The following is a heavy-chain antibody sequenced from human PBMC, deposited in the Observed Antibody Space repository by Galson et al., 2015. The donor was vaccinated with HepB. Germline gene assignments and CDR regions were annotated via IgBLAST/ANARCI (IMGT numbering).Heavy chain of an antibody. V-gene: IGHV3-30*18. D-gene: IGHD3-10*01. CDR3: AKAQSYYGSGHLPG. CDR2: ISYDGSNK. Sequence: SLRLSCAASGFTFSSYGMHWVRQAPGKGLEWVAVISYDGSNKYYADSVKGRFTISRDNSKNTLYLQMNSLRAEDTAVYYCAKAQSYYGSGHLPGWGQGTLVTVSS. CDR1: GFTFSSYG. J-gene: IGHJ4*02.